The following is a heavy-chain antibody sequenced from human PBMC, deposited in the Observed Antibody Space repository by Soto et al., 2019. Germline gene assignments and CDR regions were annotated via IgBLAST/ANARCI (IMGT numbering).Heavy chain of an antibody. J-gene: IGHJ6*02. D-gene: IGHD3-10*01. V-gene: IGHV3-7*05. CDR1: GFTFSSYW. CDR3: ARDDGSGSYRYYYYGMDV. Sequence: GGSLRLSCAASGFTFSSYWMSWVRQAPGKGLEWVANIKQDGSEKYYVDSVKGRFTISRDNAKNSLYLQMNSLRAEDTAVYYCARDDGSGSYRYYYYGMDVWGQGTTVTVSS. CDR2: IKQDGSEK.